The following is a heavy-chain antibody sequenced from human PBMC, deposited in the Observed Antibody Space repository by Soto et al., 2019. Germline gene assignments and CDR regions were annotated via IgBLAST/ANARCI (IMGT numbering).Heavy chain of an antibody. CDR2: ISGSGDRT. CDR1: GITISNYP. CDR3: VKDDGGYPSTAPH. J-gene: IGHJ4*02. V-gene: IGHV3-23*01. D-gene: IGHD3-22*01. Sequence: GGSLRLSCAASGITISNYPMSWVRQAPGKGLDWVSGISGSGDRTYYADSAKGRFTISKDISSNSLSLQLDSLGVEDTAVYFCVKDDGGYPSTAPHWGQGTLVTVSS.